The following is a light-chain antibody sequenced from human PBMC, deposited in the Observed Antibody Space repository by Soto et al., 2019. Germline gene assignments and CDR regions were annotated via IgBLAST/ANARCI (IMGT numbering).Light chain of an antibody. J-gene: IGLJ1*01. CDR3: SSYTSTSTLYV. V-gene: IGLV2-14*01. CDR2: EVT. Sequence: QSALTQPASVSGSPGQSITISCTGTSSDVGGYNYVSWCQQHPDKAPKLMIYEVTNRPSGVSFRFSGSKSGNTASLTISGLQPEDEADYYCSSYTSTSTLYVFGTGTKLTVL. CDR1: SSDVGGYNY.